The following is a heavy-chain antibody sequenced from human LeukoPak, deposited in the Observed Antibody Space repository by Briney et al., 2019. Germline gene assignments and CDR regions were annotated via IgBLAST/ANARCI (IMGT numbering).Heavy chain of an antibody. CDR2: ISGSGGST. CDR3: ARDGSVSGFQH. D-gene: IGHD1-26*01. CDR1: GFTFSSYA. J-gene: IGHJ1*01. Sequence: SGGSLRLSCAASGFTFSSYAMSWVRQAPGKGLEWVSAISGSGGSTYYADSVKGRFTISRDNSKNTLYLQMNSLRAEDTAVYYCARDGSVSGFQHWGQGTLVTVSS. V-gene: IGHV3-23*01.